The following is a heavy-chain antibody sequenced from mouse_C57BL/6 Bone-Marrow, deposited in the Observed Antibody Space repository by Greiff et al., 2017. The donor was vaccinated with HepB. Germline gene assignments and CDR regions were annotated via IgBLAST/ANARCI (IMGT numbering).Heavy chain of an antibody. J-gene: IGHJ3*01. D-gene: IGHD2-5*01. CDR3: ARPYYSNYPWFAY. V-gene: IGHV1-55*01. CDR1: GYTFTSYW. CDR2: IYPGSGST. Sequence: QVQLQQPGAELVKPGASVKMSCTASGYTFTSYWITWVKQRPGQGLEWIGDIYPGSGSTNYNEKFKSKATLTVDTSSSTAYMQLSSLTSEDSAVYYCARPYYSNYPWFAYWGQGTLVTVSA.